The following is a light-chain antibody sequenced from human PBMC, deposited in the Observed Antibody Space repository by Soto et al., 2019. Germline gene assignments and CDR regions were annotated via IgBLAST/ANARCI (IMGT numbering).Light chain of an antibody. CDR2: AAS. J-gene: IGKJ4*01. Sequence: IQLIQSPSSLSASVGDRVTITCRASQDISSYLGWYQQKPGKAPKLLIYAASTLQSGVPSRFSGSGSGTDFTLTINSLQPEDFATYFCQQLNNYPSTLGGGTKVEIK. V-gene: IGKV1-9*01. CDR1: QDISSY. CDR3: QQLNNYPST.